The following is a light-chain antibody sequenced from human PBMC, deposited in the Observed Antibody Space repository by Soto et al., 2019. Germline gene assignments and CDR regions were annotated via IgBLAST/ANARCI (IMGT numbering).Light chain of an antibody. Sequence: EIVLTQSPDTLSLSPGERATLSCRASQTVGRYLAWYQQKPGQSPRLLIYDASARGTGVPARFRGGGSGTDFTLPISGLEPEDSAVYYCQQCIDRTGLIFGGGAKLEIK. CDR3: QQCIDRTGLI. CDR1: QTVGRY. V-gene: IGKV3-11*01. J-gene: IGKJ4*01. CDR2: DAS.